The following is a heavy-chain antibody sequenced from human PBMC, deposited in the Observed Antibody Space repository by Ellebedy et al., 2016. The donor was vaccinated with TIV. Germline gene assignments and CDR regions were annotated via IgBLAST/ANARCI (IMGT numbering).Heavy chain of an antibody. CDR3: ANGAYDI. Sequence: GESLKLSCAASGFTFRNNSMNWVRQAPGKGLEWVSYISSSGTTIYYADSVKCRFTISRDNAKISFYLQMNTLTADYTAVYSCANGAYDIWGQGTMVTVSS. CDR2: ISSSGTTI. CDR1: GFTFRNNS. V-gene: IGHV3-48*04. D-gene: IGHD5-24*01. J-gene: IGHJ3*02.